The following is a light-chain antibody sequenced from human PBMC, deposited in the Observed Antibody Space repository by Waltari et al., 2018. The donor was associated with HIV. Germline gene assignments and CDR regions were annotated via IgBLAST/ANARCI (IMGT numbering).Light chain of an antibody. J-gene: IGKJ2*03. CDR1: QGISSY. CDR3: QQYYSYPYS. Sequence: AIRMTQSPSSFSASTGDSVTITCRASQGISSYLAWYQQKPGKAPKLLIYAASTLQSGVPSRFSGSGSGTDFTLTISCLQSEDVATYYCQQYYSYPYSFGQGTKLEIK. V-gene: IGKV1-8*01. CDR2: AAS.